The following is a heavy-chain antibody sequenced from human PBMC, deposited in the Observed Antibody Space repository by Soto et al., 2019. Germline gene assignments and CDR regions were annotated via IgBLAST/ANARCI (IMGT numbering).Heavy chain of an antibody. Sequence: GGSLILSCVAAGFTFSNYGIHWVRQASGKGLKWVAVIWYDGSNKYYADSVKGRFTISRDNSKNTLYLQMNSLRAEDTAVYYCAREGRIAAAGGSSAFDIWGQGTMVTVSS. CDR1: GFTFSNYG. D-gene: IGHD6-13*01. J-gene: IGHJ3*02. CDR3: AREGRIAAAGGSSAFDI. CDR2: IWYDGSNK. V-gene: IGHV3-33*01.